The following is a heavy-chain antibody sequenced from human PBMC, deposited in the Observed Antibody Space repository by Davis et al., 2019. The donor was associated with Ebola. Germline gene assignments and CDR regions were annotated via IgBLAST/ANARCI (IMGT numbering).Heavy chain of an antibody. V-gene: IGHV1-69*10. CDR2: FDPEDGET. D-gene: IGHD6-19*01. CDR1: LGTFSSYF. CDR3: ARDGQQWLVKGWFDP. Sequence: SVPVSCMASLGTFSSYFISWVRQAPGKGLEWMGGFDPEDGETIYAQKFQGRVTMTRDTSTSTVYMELSSLRSEDTAVYYCARDGQQWLVKGWFDPWGQGTLVTVSS. J-gene: IGHJ5*02.